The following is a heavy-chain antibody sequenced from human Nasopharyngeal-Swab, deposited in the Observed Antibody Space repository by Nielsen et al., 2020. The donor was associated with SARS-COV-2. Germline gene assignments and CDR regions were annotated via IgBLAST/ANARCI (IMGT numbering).Heavy chain of an antibody. V-gene: IGHV3-21*01. CDR3: ARDSAVYDFWSGYSGYYYYGMDV. D-gene: IGHD3-3*01. J-gene: IGHJ6*02. Sequence: GESLKISCVASGFTFSSYSMNWVRQAPGKGLEWVSSISSSSSYIYYADSVKGRFTISRDNAKNSLYLQMNSLRAEDTAVYYCARDSAVYDFWSGYSGYYYYGMDVWGQGTTVTVSS. CDR1: GFTFSSYS. CDR2: ISSSSSYI.